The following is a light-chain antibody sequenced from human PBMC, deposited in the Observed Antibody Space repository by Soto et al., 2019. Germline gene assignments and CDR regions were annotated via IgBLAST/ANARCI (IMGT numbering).Light chain of an antibody. CDR1: QSVSSY. CDR2: GTS. V-gene: IGKV3-20*01. Sequence: EIVLTQSPATLSVSPGERVTLSCSASQSVSSYLSWYQQKPGQAPRLLIHGTSDRATGIPDRFSGSGSGTDFTLTITSLEPEDFAVYYCQQYGRLPPYTFGQGTRLEI. CDR3: QQYGRLPPYT. J-gene: IGKJ5*01.